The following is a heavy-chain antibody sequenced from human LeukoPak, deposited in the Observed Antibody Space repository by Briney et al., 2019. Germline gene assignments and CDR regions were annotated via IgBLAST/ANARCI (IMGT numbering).Heavy chain of an antibody. J-gene: IGHJ6*03. CDR1: GGSISSSSYY. CDR3: ARETSQKGAHYMDV. CDR2: IYYSGST. Sequence: SETLSLTCTVSGGSISSSSYYWSWIRQPPGKGLKWIGYIYYSGSTSYSPSLRSRVTISVDTSKNQFSLKLSYVTAADKAVYYCARETSQKGAHYMDVWGNGTTVTISS. D-gene: IGHD3-16*01. V-gene: IGHV4-61*01.